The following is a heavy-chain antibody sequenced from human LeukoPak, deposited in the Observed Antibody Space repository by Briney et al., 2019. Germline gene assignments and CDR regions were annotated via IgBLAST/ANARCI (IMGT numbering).Heavy chain of an antibody. CDR2: ISGSGGST. V-gene: IGHV3-23*01. CDR1: GFTFSSYG. Sequence: GGSLRLSCAASGFTFSSYGMSRVRQAPGKGLEWVSAISGSGGSTYYADSVKGRFTISRDNSKNTLYLQMNSLRAEDTAVYYCAKVGLYSSSPMDVWGKGTTVTVSS. D-gene: IGHD6-13*01. J-gene: IGHJ6*03. CDR3: AKVGLYSSSPMDV.